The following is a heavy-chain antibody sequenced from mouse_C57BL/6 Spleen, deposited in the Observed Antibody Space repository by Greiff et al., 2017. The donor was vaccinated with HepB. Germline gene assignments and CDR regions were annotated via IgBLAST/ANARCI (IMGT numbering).Heavy chain of an antibody. CDR3: ARQYDHWYFDV. CDR1: GFTFSDYG. V-gene: IGHV5-17*01. CDR2: ISSGSSTI. D-gene: IGHD2-10*02. Sequence: EVQLQQSGGGLVKPGGSLKLSCAASGFTFSDYGMHWVRQAPEKGLEWVAYISSGSSTIYYADTVKGRFTISRDNAKNTLFLQMTSLRSEDTAMYYCARQYDHWYFDVWGTGTTVTVSS. J-gene: IGHJ1*03.